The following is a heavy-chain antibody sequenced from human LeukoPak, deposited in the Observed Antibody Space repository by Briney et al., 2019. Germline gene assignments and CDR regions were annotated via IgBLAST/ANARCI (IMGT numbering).Heavy chain of an antibody. J-gene: IGHJ5*02. V-gene: IGHV1-8*01. CDR1: GYTFTSYD. CDR2: MNPNSGNT. Sequence: ASVKVSCKASGYTFTSYDINRVRQATGQGLEWMGWMNPNSGNTGYAQKFQGRVTMTRNTSISTAYMELSSLRSEDTAVYYCARSLDGYGSSWYIDWFDPWGQGTLVTVSS. D-gene: IGHD6-13*01. CDR3: ARSLDGYGSSWYIDWFDP.